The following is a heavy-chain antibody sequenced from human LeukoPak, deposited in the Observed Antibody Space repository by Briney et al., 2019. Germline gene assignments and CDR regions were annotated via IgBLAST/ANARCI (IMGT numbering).Heavy chain of an antibody. J-gene: IGHJ6*04. CDR3: AELGITMIGGV. CDR1: GFTLSTYW. Sequence: GGSLRLSCAGSGFTLSTYWMSWVRQAPGKGLEWVANIKQDGSRKNYVDSVRGRFTISRDNAKNSLYLQMNSLRAEDTAVYYCAELGITMIGGVWGKGTTVTISS. D-gene: IGHD3-10*02. V-gene: IGHV3-7*01. CDR2: IKQDGSRK.